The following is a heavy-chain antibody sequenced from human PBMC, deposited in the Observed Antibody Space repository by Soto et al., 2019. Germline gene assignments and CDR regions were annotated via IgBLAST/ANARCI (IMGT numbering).Heavy chain of an antibody. V-gene: IGHV1-69*12. J-gene: IGHJ4*02. Sequence: QVQLVQSGAEVKKPESSVKVSCKAPGGTFSTYAISWVRQAPGQGLEWMGGIIPMFGTANYAQRFQDRVTITADESTKTVYLEPSRPRSEDTAVFFCASGIRLWLRRINNGYSGWGQGTLVTVSS. D-gene: IGHD5-12*01. CDR2: IIPMFGTA. CDR3: ASGIRLWLRRINNGYSG. CDR1: GGTFSTYA.